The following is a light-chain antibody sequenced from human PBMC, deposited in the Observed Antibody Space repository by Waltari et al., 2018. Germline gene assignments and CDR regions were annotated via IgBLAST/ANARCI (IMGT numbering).Light chain of an antibody. V-gene: IGKV1D-12*01. J-gene: IGKJ4*01. Sequence: DIQMTQSPSSVSASVGDTVTITFRASQSISARLALYQHKPGKAPKLLISAAFNLQSGVPSRFSGSRSGTDFSLTISSLQPEDFATYYCQQCNTLPFAFGGGTTVEIK. CDR3: QQCNTLPFA. CDR1: QSISAR. CDR2: AAF.